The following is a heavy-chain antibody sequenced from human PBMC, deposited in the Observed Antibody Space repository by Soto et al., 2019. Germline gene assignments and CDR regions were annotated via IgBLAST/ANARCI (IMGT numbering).Heavy chain of an antibody. V-gene: IGHV3-11*01. CDR3: ARRLKWQLPPLDS. D-gene: IGHD1-1*01. Sequence: PGGSLRLSCAGSGFTFSDYYMTWIRQAPGKGLEWVSYINTLSSAIYYADSVKGRFTISRDNAKNSLYLQMNSLRAEDTAVYYCARRLKWQLPPLDSWGRGTLVTVSS. CDR2: INTLSSAI. CDR1: GFTFSDYY. J-gene: IGHJ4*02.